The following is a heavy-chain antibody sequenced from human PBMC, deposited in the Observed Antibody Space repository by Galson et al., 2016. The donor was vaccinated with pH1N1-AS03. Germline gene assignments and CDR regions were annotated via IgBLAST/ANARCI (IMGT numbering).Heavy chain of an antibody. Sequence: SETLSLTCTVSGGSVNGYYWTWIRQPPGKGLAWIGQIFYIGDTLYTPSLRGRVTMSVDTSKNQLSLRLSSVTAADTAVYYCGRHLRSSYSMDVWGQGTTVTVSS. CDR3: GRHLRSSYSMDV. CDR2: IFYIGDT. J-gene: IGHJ6*02. V-gene: IGHV4-59*08. D-gene: IGHD2-15*01. CDR1: GGSVNGYY.